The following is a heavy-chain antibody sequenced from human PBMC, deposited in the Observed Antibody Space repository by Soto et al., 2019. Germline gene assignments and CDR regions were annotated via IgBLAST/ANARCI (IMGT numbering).Heavy chain of an antibody. CDR3: AHLHANSGYDWRYDP. J-gene: IGHJ5*02. D-gene: IGHD5-12*01. CDR2: ISGSGDRT. V-gene: IGHV3-23*01. Sequence: GGSLRLSCAASEFTFSSYAMSWVRQAPGKGLEWVSAISGSGDRTYYADSVKGRFTISRDTSKNTLSLQMNSLRAVDTATYYCAHLHANSGYDWRYDPWGQGTLVTVSS. CDR1: EFTFSSYA.